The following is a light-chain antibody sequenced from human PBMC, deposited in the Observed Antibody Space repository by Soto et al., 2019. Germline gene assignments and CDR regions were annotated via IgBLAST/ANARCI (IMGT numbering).Light chain of an antibody. J-gene: IGLJ1*01. Sequence: QSALTQPASVSGSPGQSITISCTGTISDVGGYNFVSWYQQYPGKAPKLMICDVSSRPSGVSNRFSGSKSGNTASLTISGLQAEDEADYYCSSFTGSNYVFGTGTKLTVL. V-gene: IGLV2-14*03. CDR1: ISDVGGYNF. CDR2: DVS. CDR3: SSFTGSNYV.